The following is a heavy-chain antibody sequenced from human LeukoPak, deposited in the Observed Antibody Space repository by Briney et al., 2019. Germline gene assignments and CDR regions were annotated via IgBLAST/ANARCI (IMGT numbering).Heavy chain of an antibody. CDR2: IYSGGST. D-gene: IGHD3-22*01. J-gene: IGHJ3*02. V-gene: IGHV3-66*02. CDR1: GFTVSSNY. Sequence: RGSLRLSCAASGFTVSSNYMSWVRQAPGKGLEWVSVIYSGGSTYYADSVKGRFTISRDNSKNTLYLQMNSLRAEDTAVYYSAVISSEDAFDIWGQGTMVTVSS. CDR3: AVISSEDAFDI.